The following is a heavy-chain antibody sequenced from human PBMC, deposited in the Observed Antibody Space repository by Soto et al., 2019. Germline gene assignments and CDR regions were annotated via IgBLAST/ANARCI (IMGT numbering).Heavy chain of an antibody. CDR2: ISDSGGST. D-gene: IGHD6-19*01. J-gene: IGHJ5*02. V-gene: IGHV3-23*01. Sequence: EVQLLESGGGLVQPGGSLRLSCAASGFTFSSYGLNWVRQAPGKGLEWVSVISDSGGSTYYADSVKGRVTISRDNSKNKLSWQLGSLGAEDTAVEYWGGISVGSWGQGALVTVSS. CDR1: GFTFSSYG. CDR3: GGISVGS.